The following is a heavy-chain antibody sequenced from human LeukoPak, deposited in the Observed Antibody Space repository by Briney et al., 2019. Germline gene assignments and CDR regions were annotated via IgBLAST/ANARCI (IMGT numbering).Heavy chain of an antibody. J-gene: IGHJ4*02. CDR1: GGSFSGYY. CDR3: AREISSSGDAADCTFDY. V-gene: IGHV4-34*01. D-gene: IGHD3-22*01. Sequence: SETLSLTCAVYGGSFSGYYWSWIRQPPGKGLEWIGEINHSGSTNYNPSLKSRVTTSVDTSKNQFSLKLSSVTAADTAVYYCAREISSSGDAADCTFDYWGQGTLVTVSS. CDR2: INHSGST.